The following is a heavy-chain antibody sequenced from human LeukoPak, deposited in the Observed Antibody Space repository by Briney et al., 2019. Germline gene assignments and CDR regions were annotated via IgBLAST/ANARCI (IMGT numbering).Heavy chain of an antibody. V-gene: IGHV4-34*01. D-gene: IGHD3-10*01. J-gene: IGHJ4*02. Sequence: SETLSLTCAVYGGSFSGYYWSWIRQPPGKGLECIGEINHSGSTNYNPSLKSRVTISVDTSKNQFSLKLSSVTAADTAVYYCARNRRSLTYYYGSGGYFHWGQGTLVTVSS. CDR3: ARNRRSLTYYYGSGGYFH. CDR1: GGSFSGYY. CDR2: INHSGST.